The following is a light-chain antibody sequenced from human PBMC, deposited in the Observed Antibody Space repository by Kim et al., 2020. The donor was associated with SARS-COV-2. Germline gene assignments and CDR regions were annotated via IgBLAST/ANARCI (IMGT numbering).Light chain of an antibody. CDR3: QQYYSSPGT. V-gene: IGKV3-20*01. CDR2: GAS. J-gene: IGKJ2*01. CDR1: QSVSSSY. Sequence: EIVLTQSPGTLSLSPGERATLSCRASQSVSSSYLAWYQQKPGQAPRLLIYGASSRATGIPDRFSGSGSGTDFTLTISRLEPEDFVVYYCQQYYSSPGTFGQGTKLEI.